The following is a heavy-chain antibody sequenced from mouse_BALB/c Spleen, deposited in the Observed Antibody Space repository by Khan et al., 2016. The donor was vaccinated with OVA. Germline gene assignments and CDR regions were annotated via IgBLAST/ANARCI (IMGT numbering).Heavy chain of an antibody. D-gene: IGHD2-10*02. CDR2: INHSNGRT. V-gene: IGHV1S81*02. CDR3: GRGGYASFAY. Sequence: QVQLQQSGAEPVKPGASVNLSCKASGYAFTSYWMHWVKQRPGQGLEWIGYINHSNGRTDHNEKFKGKATLTVDKSSSTVYLPLSSLKSEDSAVYYCGRGGYASFAYWGQGTLVTVSA. J-gene: IGHJ3*01. CDR1: GYAFTSYW.